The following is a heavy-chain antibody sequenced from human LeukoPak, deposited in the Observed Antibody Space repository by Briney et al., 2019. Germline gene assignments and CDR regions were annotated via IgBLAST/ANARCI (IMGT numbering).Heavy chain of an antibody. V-gene: IGHV3-7*01. J-gene: IGHJ4*02. CDR2: IKQDGSEK. CDR1: GFTFSSYA. D-gene: IGHD6-13*01. CDR3: ARGWGYSSSWYPPLGY. Sequence: GGSLRLSCVASGFTFSSYAMNWVRQAPGKGLEWVANIKQDGSEKYYVDPVKGRFTISRDNAKNSLYLQMNSLRAEDTAVYYCARGWGYSSSWYPPLGYWGQGTLVTVSS.